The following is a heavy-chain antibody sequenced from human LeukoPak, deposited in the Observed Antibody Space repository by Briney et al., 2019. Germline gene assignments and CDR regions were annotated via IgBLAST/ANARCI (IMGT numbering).Heavy chain of an antibody. CDR2: ISAYNGKT. D-gene: IGHD3-10*01. CDR3: ARGAVRLLLFGDSGRKSKTYFDY. CDR1: GYTFSNYG. Sequence: ASVKVSCKASGYTFSNYGITWMRQAPGQGLEWMGWISAYNGKTNYAQKPQGRVTMTTDTSTSTAYMELRSLRSDDTAVYYCARGAVRLLLFGDSGRKSKTYFDYWGQGTLVTVSS. V-gene: IGHV1-18*01. J-gene: IGHJ4*02.